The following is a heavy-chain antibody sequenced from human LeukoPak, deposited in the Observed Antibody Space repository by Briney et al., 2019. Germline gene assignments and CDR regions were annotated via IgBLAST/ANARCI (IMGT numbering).Heavy chain of an antibody. CDR2: ISASGRST. J-gene: IGHJ4*02. V-gene: IGHV3-23*01. D-gene: IGHD2-15*01. Sequence: PGGSLRLSCAASGFTLTTYAMGWVRQAPGKGLEWVSSISASGRSTYYADSAKGRFTIYRDNSRNTLYLQMNSLRAEDTAIYYCSPTPGGQGTLVTVSS. CDR1: GFTLTTYA. CDR3: SPTP.